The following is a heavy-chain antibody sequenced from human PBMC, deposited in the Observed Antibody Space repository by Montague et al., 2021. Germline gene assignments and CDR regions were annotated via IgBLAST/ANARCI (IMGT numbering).Heavy chain of an antibody. CDR3: AKRDSSDLHYFDY. V-gene: IGHV3-23*01. D-gene: IGHD6-19*01. J-gene: IGHJ4*02. CDR2: IVGNGGNT. Sequence: SLRLSCAASGFTFSSYAMTWVRQAPGKGLEWVSLIVGNGGNTFYADSVKGRSTISRDNSKNTLYLQMNSLRADDTAAYYCAKRDSSDLHYFDYWGQGTLVTVSS. CDR1: GFTFSSYA.